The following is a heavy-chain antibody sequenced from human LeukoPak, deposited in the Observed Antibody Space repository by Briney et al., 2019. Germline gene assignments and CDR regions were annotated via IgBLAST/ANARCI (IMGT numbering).Heavy chain of an antibody. CDR1: GFTVSRNY. V-gene: IGHV3-66*02. CDR3: ARVSGHIYYYYYYMDV. J-gene: IGHJ6*03. CDR2: IYSGGST. D-gene: IGHD3-3*02. Sequence: GGSLRLSCAASGFTVSRNYMSWVRQAPGKGLEWVSVIYSGGSTYYADSVKGRFTISRDNSKNTLYLQMNSLRAEDTAVYYCARVSGHIYYYYYYMDVWGKGTTVTVSS.